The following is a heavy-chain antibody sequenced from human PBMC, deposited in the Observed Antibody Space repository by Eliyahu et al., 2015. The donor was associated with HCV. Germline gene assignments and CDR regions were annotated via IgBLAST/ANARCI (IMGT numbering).Heavy chain of an antibody. J-gene: IGHJ4*02. D-gene: IGHD2-2*02. V-gene: IGHV3-23*01. CDR1: GFTFSXXA. CDR2: ISGSGGST. CDR3: AKVGQGYCSSTSCYSATHFDY. Sequence: EVQLLESGGGLVQPGGSLRLSCAASGFTFSXXAXXWVRQAPGKGLGWVSAISGSGGSTYYADSVKGRFTISRDNSKNTLYLQMNSLRAEDTAVYYCAKVGQGYCSSTSCYSATHFDYWGQGTLVTVSS.